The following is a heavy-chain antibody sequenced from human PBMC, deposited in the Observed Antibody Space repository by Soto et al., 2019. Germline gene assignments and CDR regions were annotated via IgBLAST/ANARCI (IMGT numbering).Heavy chain of an antibody. CDR3: ARGRFVAYVDF. Sequence: QVQLQESGPGLVKPSETLSLTCTVSGDSMRKYDWRWIRQSPGKGLEWMAYIEYSGRTEVKPSLQSRVTVSSDTAKNQFSLTLNSVTAADTAIYYCARGRFVAYVDFWGQGTRVAVSS. V-gene: IGHV4-59*01. CDR1: GDSMRKYD. J-gene: IGHJ4*02. CDR2: IEYSGRT. D-gene: IGHD3-10*01.